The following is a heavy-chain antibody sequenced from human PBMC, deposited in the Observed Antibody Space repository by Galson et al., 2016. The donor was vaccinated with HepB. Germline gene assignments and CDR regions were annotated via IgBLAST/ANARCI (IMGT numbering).Heavy chain of an antibody. CDR1: GFTLSSYW. V-gene: IGHV3-7*05. D-gene: IGHD3-10*01. CDR3: ARRRGSGSHDY. J-gene: IGHJ4*02. Sequence: SLRLSCAASGFTLSSYWMSWVRQAPGKGLEWVANIKQDGSEEYYVDSVKGRFTISRDKAKNSLYLQMNSLRAEDTAVYYCARRRGSGSHDYWGQGTLVTVSS. CDR2: IKQDGSEE.